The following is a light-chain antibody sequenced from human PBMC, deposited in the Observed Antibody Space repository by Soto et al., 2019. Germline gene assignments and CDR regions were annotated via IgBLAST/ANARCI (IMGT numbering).Light chain of an antibody. V-gene: IGKV3-11*01. CDR3: QQYGDLPWT. CDR2: DAS. CDR1: QSVSSY. Sequence: IWLLQSPAALSLSPRERATHSFWASQSVSSYLAWYQQKPGQAPRLLIYDASNRATGIPDRFSGSGSGTDFTLTIDRLESEDFAVYFCQQYGDLPWTFAQGTKVAIK. J-gene: IGKJ1*01.